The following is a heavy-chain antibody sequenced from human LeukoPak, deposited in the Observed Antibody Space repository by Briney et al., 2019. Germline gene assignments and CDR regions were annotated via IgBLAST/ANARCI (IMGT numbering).Heavy chain of an antibody. CDR2: IWYDGSNK. CDR1: GFTFSSYG. V-gene: IGHV3-33*01. D-gene: IGHD6-13*01. J-gene: IGHJ1*01. CDR3: AREALRGSSWYLGEYFQH. Sequence: GGSLRLSCAASGFTFSSYGMHWVRQASGKGLEWVAVIWYDGSNKYYADSVKGRFTISRDNSKNTLYLQMNSLRAEDTAVYYCAREALRGSSWYLGEYFQHWGQGTLVTVSS.